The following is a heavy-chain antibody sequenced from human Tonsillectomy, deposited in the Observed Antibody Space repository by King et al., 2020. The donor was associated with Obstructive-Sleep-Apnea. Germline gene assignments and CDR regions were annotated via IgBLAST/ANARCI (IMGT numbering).Heavy chain of an antibody. J-gene: IGHJ4*02. D-gene: IGHD2-15*01. CDR3: AGGYCSGGSCYELDY. CDR1: GITFSSYS. CDR2: MSESSTYI. Sequence: VQLVESGGGLVKPGGSLRLSCAASGITFSSYSLNWVRQAPGKGLEWVSSMSESSTYIYYADSVKGRFTISRDNAKNSLYLQMNSLRAEDTAVYYCAGGYCSGGSCYELDYWGQGTLVTVSS. V-gene: IGHV3-21*06.